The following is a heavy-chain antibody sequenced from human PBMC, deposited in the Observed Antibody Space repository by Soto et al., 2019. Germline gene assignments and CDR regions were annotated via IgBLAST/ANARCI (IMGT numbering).Heavy chain of an antibody. CDR2: IHPNSGGT. CDR1: GYTFTDYY. V-gene: IGHV1-2*02. D-gene: IGHD5-12*01. Sequence: ASVKVSCKASGYTFTDYYLHWVRQSPGQGLEWMGWIHPNSGGTKFPQQFQGRVIMTRDTSISTVYMELSRLTSDDTAVYYCARAGLTTLELATIYWGHGTLVPV. CDR3: ARAGLTTLELATIY. J-gene: IGHJ4*01.